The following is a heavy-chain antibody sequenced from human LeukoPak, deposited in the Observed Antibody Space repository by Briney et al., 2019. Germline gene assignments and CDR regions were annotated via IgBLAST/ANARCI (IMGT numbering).Heavy chain of an antibody. V-gene: IGHV4-30-2*01. J-gene: IGHJ4*02. CDR1: GGSISSGGYY. Sequence: TLSLTCTVSGGSISSGGYYWSWIRQPPGKGLEWIGYIYHSGSTYYNPSLKSRVTISVDRSKNQFSLKLSSVTAADTAVYYCARGVIGSSALFDYWGQGTLVTVSS. CDR3: ARGVIGSSALFDY. CDR2: IYHSGST. D-gene: IGHD6-6*01.